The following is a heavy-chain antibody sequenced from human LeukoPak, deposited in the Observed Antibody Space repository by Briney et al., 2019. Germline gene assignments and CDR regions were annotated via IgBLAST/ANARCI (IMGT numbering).Heavy chain of an antibody. CDR3: ARVIAVAGPAGYYYGMDV. CDR2: IYYSGST. V-gene: IGHV4-59*01. D-gene: IGHD6-19*01. J-gene: IGHJ6*02. CDR1: GGSISSYY. Sequence: SETLSLTCAVSGGSISSYYWSWIRQPPGKGLEWIGYIYYSGSTNYNPSLKSRVTISVDTSKNQFTLKLSSVTAADTAVYYCARVIAVAGPAGYYYGMDVWGQGTTVTVSS.